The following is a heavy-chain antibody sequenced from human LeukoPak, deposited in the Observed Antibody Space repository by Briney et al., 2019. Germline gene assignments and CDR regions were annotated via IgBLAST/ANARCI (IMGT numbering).Heavy chain of an antibody. CDR3: ARSPRDSRDWTGTLDY. Sequence: GSLRLSCAASGFTFNNFGIHWDRQAPGKGLEWVSVISYSGSVQFYADSVKGRFTISRDDSKNTVYMQMNRLRVEDTAVYYCARSPRDSRDWTGTLDYWGQGALVTVSS. CDR1: GFTFNNFG. D-gene: IGHD3-22*01. V-gene: IGHV3-30*03. J-gene: IGHJ4*02. CDR2: ISYSGSVQ.